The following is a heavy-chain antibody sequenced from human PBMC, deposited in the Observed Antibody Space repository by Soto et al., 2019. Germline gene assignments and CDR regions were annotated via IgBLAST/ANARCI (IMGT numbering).Heavy chain of an antibody. CDR3: TSDYTLRSYRFDY. J-gene: IGHJ4*02. V-gene: IGHV4-30-2*01. CDR1: VVSINNADYS. D-gene: IGHD3-10*01. Sequence: SETLSLTCAVSVVSINNADYSWSWIRQPPGRGLEWIGYIYQSGSTTYNPSLKSRLTISLDRSKNEVSLKLTSVTAADTAVYYCTSDYTLRSYRFDYWGRGILVTVSS. CDR2: IYQSGST.